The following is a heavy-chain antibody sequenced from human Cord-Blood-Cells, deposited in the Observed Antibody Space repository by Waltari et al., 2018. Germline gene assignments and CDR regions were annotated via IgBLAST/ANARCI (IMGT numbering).Heavy chain of an antibody. J-gene: IGHJ3*02. D-gene: IGHD3-10*01. CDR3: AREVRNYYGSGSYFMPDAFDI. CDR2: ISSSSSYI. CDR1: GLTFSSYS. Sequence: EVQLVESGGGLVKPGGSLRLSCAASGLTFSSYSMNWVRQAPGKGLEWVSSISSSSSYIYYADSVNGRFTISRDNAKNSLYLQMNSLRAEDTAVYYFAREVRNYYGSGSYFMPDAFDIWGQGTMVTVSS. V-gene: IGHV3-21*01.